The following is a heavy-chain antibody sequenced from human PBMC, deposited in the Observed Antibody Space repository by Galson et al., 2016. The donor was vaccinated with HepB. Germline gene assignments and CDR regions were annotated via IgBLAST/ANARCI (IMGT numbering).Heavy chain of an antibody. Sequence: LRLSCAASGFSYSDYYMTWIRQAPGKGLEWVSYISSSGSYNTNYADSVKGRFTISRDNAKNSLYLQMDSLRVEDTAVYYCARAASELDYWGQGTLVTVSS. CDR2: ISSSGSYNT. J-gene: IGHJ4*02. CDR1: GFSYSDYY. V-gene: IGHV3-11*05. CDR3: ARAASELDY. D-gene: IGHD6-19*01.